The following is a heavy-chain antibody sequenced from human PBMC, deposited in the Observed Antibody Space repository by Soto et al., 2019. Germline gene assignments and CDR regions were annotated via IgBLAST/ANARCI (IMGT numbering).Heavy chain of an antibody. CDR3: AKDRLPTSGQRFYFDS. D-gene: IGHD2-15*01. V-gene: IGHV3-23*01. CDR1: GFTFSTYA. CDR2: ILPDETG. Sequence: GGSLRLSCAPSGFTFSTYAMTWVRQVPGRGLQWVSTILPDETGFYTVSVKGRFTISRDNYRGIVYLQMNDLWVEDAAIYYYAKDRLPTSGQRFYFDSWGQGSLVTVSS. J-gene: IGHJ4*02.